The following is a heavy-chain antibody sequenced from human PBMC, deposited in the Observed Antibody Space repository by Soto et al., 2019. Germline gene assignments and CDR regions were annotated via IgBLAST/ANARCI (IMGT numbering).Heavy chain of an antibody. CDR1: GFTFNDYA. V-gene: IGHV3-9*01. Sequence: EVQLVESGGGLVQPGRSLRLSCAASGFTFNDYAMHWVRQLPGKGLAWVSGISWNRGSTGYADSVKGRFTISRDNATNSLYLQMNNLIAEHTAFYYCAKYITTGPTTFSWFDPWGQGTLVTVSS. CDR3: AKYITTGPTTFSWFDP. CDR2: ISWNRGST. J-gene: IGHJ5*02. D-gene: IGHD1-1*01.